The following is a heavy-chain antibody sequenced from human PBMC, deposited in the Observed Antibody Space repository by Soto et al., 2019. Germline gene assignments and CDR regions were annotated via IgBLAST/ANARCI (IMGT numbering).Heavy chain of an antibody. Sequence: QVQLVESGGGVVQPGRSLRLSCAASGFTFSSYGMHWVRQAPGKGLEWVAVIWYDGSNKYYADSVKGRFTISRDNSKNTLYLQMNSLRAEDTAVYYCARDYGDGITMVRGVMINAFDIWGQGTMVTVSS. D-gene: IGHD3-10*01. CDR2: IWYDGSNK. J-gene: IGHJ3*02. V-gene: IGHV3-33*01. CDR3: ARDYGDGITMVRGVMINAFDI. CDR1: GFTFSSYG.